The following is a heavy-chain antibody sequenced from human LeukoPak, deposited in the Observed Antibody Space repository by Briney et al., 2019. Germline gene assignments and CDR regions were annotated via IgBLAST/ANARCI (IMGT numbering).Heavy chain of an antibody. Sequence: SETLSLTCSVSSYSISNGYDWGWVRQPPGKGLEWIGSIYHSGSAYYNPSLKSRATISVDTSENQFSLKLTSVTAADTAVYYCARVEGSHYYYHYYMDVWGTGTTVTVSS. V-gene: IGHV4-38-2*02. CDR2: IYHSGSA. CDR1: SYSISNGYD. CDR3: ARVEGSHYYYHYYMDV. J-gene: IGHJ6*03.